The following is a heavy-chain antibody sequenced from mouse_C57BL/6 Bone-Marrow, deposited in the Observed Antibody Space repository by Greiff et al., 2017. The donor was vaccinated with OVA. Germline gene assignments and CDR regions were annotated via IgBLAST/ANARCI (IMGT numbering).Heavy chain of an antibody. J-gene: IGHJ1*03. V-gene: IGHV1-39*01. CDR1: GYSFTDYN. CDR3: ASSPEYYGSSYVRYFDV. CDR2: INPNYGTT. Sequence: VQLQQSGPELVKPGASVKISCKASGYSFTDYNMNWVKQSNGQSLEWIGVINPNYGTTSYNQKFKGKATLTVDQSSSTAYMQLNSLTSEDSAVYYGASSPEYYGSSYVRYFDVWGTGTTVTVSS. D-gene: IGHD1-1*01.